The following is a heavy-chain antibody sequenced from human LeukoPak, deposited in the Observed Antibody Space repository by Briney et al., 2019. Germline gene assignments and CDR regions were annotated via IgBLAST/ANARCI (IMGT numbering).Heavy chain of an antibody. CDR1: GFTFSSYW. CDR3: ARVVYYYDSSGYYDAFDI. Sequence: PGGSLRLSCAASGFTFSSYWMSWVRQAPGKGLEWVANIKQDGSEKYYVDSVKGRFTISRDNAKNSLYLQMNSLRAEDTAVYYCARVVYYYDSSGYYDAFDIWGQGTMVTVSS. D-gene: IGHD3-22*01. V-gene: IGHV3-7*01. J-gene: IGHJ3*02. CDR2: IKQDGSEK.